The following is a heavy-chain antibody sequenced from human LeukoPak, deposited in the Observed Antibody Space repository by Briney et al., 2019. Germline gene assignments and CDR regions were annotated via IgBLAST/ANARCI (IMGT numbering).Heavy chain of an antibody. CDR3: ARDNSVRGEAWWFNP. CDR2: ISPSGGST. J-gene: IGHJ5*02. CDR1: GYTFTGYY. V-gene: IGHV1-46*01. D-gene: IGHD2-21*01. Sequence: ASVKVSCKASGYTFTGYYMHWVRQAPGQGPEWMGVISPSGGSTTYAQKFQGRVTLTRDMSTSTDYLELSSLRSEDTAVYYCARDNSVRGEAWWFNPWGQGTLVTVSS.